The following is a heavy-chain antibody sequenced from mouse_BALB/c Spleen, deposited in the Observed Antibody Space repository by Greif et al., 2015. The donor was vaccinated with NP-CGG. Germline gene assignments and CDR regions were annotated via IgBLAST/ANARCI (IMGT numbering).Heavy chain of an antibody. Sequence: EVKLVESGPELVKPGASVKISCKASGYSFTGYFMNWVMQSHGKSLEWIGRINPYNGDTFYNQKFKGKATLTVDKSSSTAHMELRSLASEDSAVYYCARRITTSYYYAMDYWGQGTSVTVSS. CDR1: GYSFTGYF. V-gene: IGHV1-20*02. J-gene: IGHJ4*01. CDR2: INPYNGDT. CDR3: ARRITTSYYYAMDY. D-gene: IGHD1-3*01.